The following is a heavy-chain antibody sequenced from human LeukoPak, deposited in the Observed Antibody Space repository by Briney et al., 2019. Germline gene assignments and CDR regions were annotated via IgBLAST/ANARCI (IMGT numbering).Heavy chain of an antibody. CDR1: GGSFSGYY. V-gene: IGHV4-34*01. D-gene: IGHD6-13*01. CDR3: ARGRLGYYFDY. Sequence: SETLSLTCGVYGGSFSGYYWSWIRQPPGKGLEWIGEINPRGSTNYNPSLKSRVTLSADTSKNQFSLTLNSVTAADTAVYYCARGRLGYYFDYWGQGTLVTVSS. J-gene: IGHJ4*02. CDR2: INPRGST.